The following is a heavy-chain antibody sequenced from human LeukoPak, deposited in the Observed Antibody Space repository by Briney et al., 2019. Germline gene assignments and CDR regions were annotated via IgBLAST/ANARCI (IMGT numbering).Heavy chain of an antibody. D-gene: IGHD3-16*01. CDR3: AREFDYVWGTYGMDV. V-gene: IGHV4-61*02. J-gene: IGHJ6*02. CDR2: IYTSGST. Sequence: PSQTLSLTCTVSGGSISSGSYCWSWIRQPAGKGLEWIGRIYTSGSTNYNPSLKSRVTISVDTSTNQFSLKLSSVTAADTAVYYCAREFDYVWGTYGMDVWGQGTTVTVSS. CDR1: GGSISSGSYC.